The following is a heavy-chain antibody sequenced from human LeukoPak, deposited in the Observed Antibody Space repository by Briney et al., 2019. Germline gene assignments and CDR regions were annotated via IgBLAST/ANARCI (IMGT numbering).Heavy chain of an antibody. V-gene: IGHV7-4-1*02. CDR1: GYTFTSYS. CDR2: INTNTGNP. Sequence: PWASVKVSCKASGYTFTSYSMNWVRQAPGQGLEWMGWINTNTGNPTYGQGFTGRFVFSLDTSVSTAYLQISSLKAEDTAVYYCARGGDRHGGDYWGQGTLVTVAS. D-gene: IGHD3-10*01. J-gene: IGHJ4*02. CDR3: ARGGDRHGGDY.